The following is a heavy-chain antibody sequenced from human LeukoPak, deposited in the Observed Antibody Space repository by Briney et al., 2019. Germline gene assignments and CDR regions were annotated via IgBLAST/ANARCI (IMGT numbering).Heavy chain of an antibody. CDR1: GFIFSSYG. CDR2: ISYDGRNK. J-gene: IGHJ4*02. D-gene: IGHD5-12*01. Sequence: GGSLRLSCAASGFIFSSYGMHWVRQAPGKGLEWVAVISYDGRNKYYADSVKGRFTISRDNSKNTLYLQMNSLRAEDTAVYYCAKEGTLVATDYWGQGALVTVSS. V-gene: IGHV3-30*18. CDR3: AKEGTLVATDY.